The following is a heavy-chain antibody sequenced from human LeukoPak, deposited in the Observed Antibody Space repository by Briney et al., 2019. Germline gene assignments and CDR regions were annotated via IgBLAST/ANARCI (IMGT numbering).Heavy chain of an antibody. D-gene: IGHD1-20*01. V-gene: IGHV1-2*04. CDR1: GYTFTGYY. CDR2: INPNSGGT. CDR3: ARGGITGTTRGPTRLNDAFDI. J-gene: IGHJ3*02. Sequence: ALVKVSCKASGYTFTGYYMHWVRQAPGQGLEWMGWINPNSGGTNYAQKFQGWVTMTRDTSISTAYMELSRLRSDDTAVYYCARGGITGTTRGPTRLNDAFDIWGQGTMVTVSS.